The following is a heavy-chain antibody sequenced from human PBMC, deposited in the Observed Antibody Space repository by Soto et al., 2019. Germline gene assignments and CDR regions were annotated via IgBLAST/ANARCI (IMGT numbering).Heavy chain of an antibody. CDR3: GKHEGYCSRTTCSSVDH. Sequence: GESLKISCRGSGFTFTNYWIAWLRQMPGKGLEWMGIIYPGDSETSYSPSFQGQVIISADKSINTAYLQWSSLKASDTAMYYCGKHEGYCSRTTCSSVDHWGRGVLVTVSS. J-gene: IGHJ4*02. CDR1: GFTFTNYW. V-gene: IGHV5-51*01. CDR2: IYPGDSET. D-gene: IGHD2-2*01.